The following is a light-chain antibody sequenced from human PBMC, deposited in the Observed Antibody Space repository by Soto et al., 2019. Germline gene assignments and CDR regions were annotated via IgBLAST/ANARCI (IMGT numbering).Light chain of an antibody. CDR3: QQYGNSPT. CDR1: QRVSGSS. Sequence: VFTQSPGSLSLSPGDRATLSCRASQRVSGSSLAWYQQKRGQAPRLLIYGGSNRATGVPDRFSGSGSGADFTLTISRVEPEDFAVYHCQQYGNSPTFGQVTKVDIK. CDR2: GGS. J-gene: IGKJ2*01. V-gene: IGKV3-20*01.